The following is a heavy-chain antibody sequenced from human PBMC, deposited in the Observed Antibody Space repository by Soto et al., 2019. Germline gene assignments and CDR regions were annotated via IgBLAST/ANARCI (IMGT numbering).Heavy chain of an antibody. CDR1: GGSISSGDYY. Sequence: QVQLQESGPGLVKPSQTLSLTCTVSGGSISSGDYYWSWIRQPPGKGLEWIGYIYYSGSTYYNPSLKRRVTISVDTSKNQFSLKLSSVTAADTAVYYCARAWRYCSGGSCYYYPFDYWGQGTLVTVSS. J-gene: IGHJ4*02. D-gene: IGHD2-15*01. CDR2: IYYSGST. V-gene: IGHV4-30-4*01. CDR3: ARAWRYCSGGSCYYYPFDY.